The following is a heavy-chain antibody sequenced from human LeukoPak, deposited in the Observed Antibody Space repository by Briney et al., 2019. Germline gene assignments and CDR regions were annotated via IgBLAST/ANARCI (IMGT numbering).Heavy chain of an antibody. V-gene: IGHV4-31*03. Sequence: KSSQTLSLTCTVSGGSISSGGYSWSWIRQHPGKGLEWIGYIYYSGSTYYNPSLKSRVTISVDTSKNQFSLKLSSVTAADTAVYYRARDREDYSNLHYYGMDVWGQGTTVTVSS. D-gene: IGHD4-4*01. J-gene: IGHJ6*02. CDR2: IYYSGST. CDR1: GGSISSGGYS. CDR3: ARDREDYSNLHYYGMDV.